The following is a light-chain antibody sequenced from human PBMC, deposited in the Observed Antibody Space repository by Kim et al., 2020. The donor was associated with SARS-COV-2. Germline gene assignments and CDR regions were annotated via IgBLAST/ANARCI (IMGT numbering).Light chain of an antibody. CDR2: GVS. J-gene: IGKJ4*01. V-gene: IGKV3-15*01. Sequence: SVVPGERATLSCRTSQTISRDLAWYQQKPGQAPRLLIYGVSTRATGIPATFTGSGSGTEFTLTISSLQSEDFAVYYCQQYNDWPLTFGGGTKVEI. CDR1: QTISRD. CDR3: QQYNDWPLT.